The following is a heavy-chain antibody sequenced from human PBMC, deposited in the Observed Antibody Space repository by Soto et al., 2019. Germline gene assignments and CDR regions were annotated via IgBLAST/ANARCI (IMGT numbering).Heavy chain of an antibody. CDR1: GGSFSGYY. CDR3: ARGWGRIFDY. Sequence: QVQLQQWGAGLLKPSETLSLTCAVYGGSFSGYYWSWIRQPPGKGLEWIGEINHSGSTNYTPSLRXRVSISADTSKNQFSLKRSSVPAADLAVYDCARGWGRIFDYWGQGTLVTVSS. D-gene: IGHD7-27*01. CDR2: INHSGST. J-gene: IGHJ4*02. V-gene: IGHV4-34*01.